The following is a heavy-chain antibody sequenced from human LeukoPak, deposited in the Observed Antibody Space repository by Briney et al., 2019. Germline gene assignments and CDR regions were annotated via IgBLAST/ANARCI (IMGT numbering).Heavy chain of an antibody. V-gene: IGHV4-61*02. CDR3: ARLTFPNSSSWDDAFDI. CDR2: IYTSGST. Sequence: PSQTLSLTCTVSGGSISSGSYYWTWIRQPAGKGLEWIGRIYTSGSTNYNPSLKSRVTISVDTSKNQFSLKLSSVTAADTAVYYCARLTFPNSSSWDDAFDIWGQGTMVTVSS. J-gene: IGHJ3*02. CDR1: GGSISSGSYY. D-gene: IGHD6-6*01.